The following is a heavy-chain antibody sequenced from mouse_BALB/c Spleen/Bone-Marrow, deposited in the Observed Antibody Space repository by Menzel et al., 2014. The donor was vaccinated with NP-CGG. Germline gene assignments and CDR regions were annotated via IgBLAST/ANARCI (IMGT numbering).Heavy chain of an antibody. CDR3: ARDENVGIYWYFDV. CDR1: GFTFTDYY. Sequence: EVMLVESGGGSVQPGGSLRLSCAPSGFTFTDYYMSWVRQPPGEALEWLGFIRNKANGYTTEYSASVKGRFTISRDNSQRILYLQMNTLRAEDSATYYCARDENVGIYWYFDVWGAGTTVIVSS. CDR2: IRNKANGYTT. J-gene: IGHJ1*01. V-gene: IGHV7-3*02.